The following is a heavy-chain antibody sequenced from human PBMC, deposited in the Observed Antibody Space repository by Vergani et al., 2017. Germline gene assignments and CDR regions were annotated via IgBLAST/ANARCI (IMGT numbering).Heavy chain of an antibody. CDR1: GFTFSSYS. J-gene: IGHJ5*02. D-gene: IGHD5/OR15-5a*01. CDR2: ISSSTSTI. Sequence: EVQLVESGGGLVQPGGSLRLSCAASGFTFSSYSMNWVRQAPGKGLEWVSYISSSTSTIYYADSLKGRFTISRDNAKNSLYLQMNSLRAEDTAVYYCARSLGSRKAHFDWFDPWGQGTLVTVSS. CDR3: ARSLGSRKAHFDWFDP. V-gene: IGHV3-48*01.